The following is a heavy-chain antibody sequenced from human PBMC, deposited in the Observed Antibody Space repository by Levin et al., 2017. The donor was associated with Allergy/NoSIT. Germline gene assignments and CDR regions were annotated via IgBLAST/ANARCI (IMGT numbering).Heavy chain of an antibody. Sequence: ASVKVSCKASGYTFTGYYMHWVRQAPGQGLEWMGWINPNSGGTNYAQKFQGRVTMTRDTSISTAYMELSRLRSDDTAVYYCARNAYSSGVYYYYYMDVWGKGTTVTVSS. V-gene: IGHV1-2*02. CDR3: ARNAYSSGVYYYYYMDV. CDR1: GYTFTGYY. D-gene: IGHD6-25*01. J-gene: IGHJ6*03. CDR2: INPNSGGT.